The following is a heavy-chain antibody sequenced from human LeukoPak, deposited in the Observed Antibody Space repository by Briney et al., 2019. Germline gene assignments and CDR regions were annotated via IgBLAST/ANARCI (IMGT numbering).Heavy chain of an antibody. Sequence: PSETLSLTCTVSGGSISSGDYYWSWIRQPPGKGLEWIGYIYYSGSTYYNPSLKSRVTISVDTSKNQFSLKLSSVTAADTAAYYCARGRLRFPFDYWGQGTLVTVSS. J-gene: IGHJ4*02. D-gene: IGHD4-17*01. CDR2: IYYSGST. CDR1: GGSISSGDYY. CDR3: ARGRLRFPFDY. V-gene: IGHV4-30-4*01.